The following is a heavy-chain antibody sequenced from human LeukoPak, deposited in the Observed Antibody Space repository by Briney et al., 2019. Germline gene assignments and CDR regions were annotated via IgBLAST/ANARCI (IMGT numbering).Heavy chain of an antibody. D-gene: IGHD4-23*01. CDR3: ASGAWATRLNS. CDR1: GESLNYYY. J-gene: IGHJ4*02. V-gene: IGHV4-34*12. Sequence: SDTLSLTCAVYGESLNYYYWSWIRQSPGKGLEWIGDIFDGKTINYNPSLKSRVTISAATSSQQFSLNLKSVTAADTAVYFCASGAWATRLNSWAQGAPVIVSS. CDR2: IFDGKTI.